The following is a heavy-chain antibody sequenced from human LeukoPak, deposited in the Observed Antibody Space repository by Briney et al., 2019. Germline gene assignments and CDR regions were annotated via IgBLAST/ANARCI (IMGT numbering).Heavy chain of an antibody. D-gene: IGHD1-26*01. CDR2: INHSGST. V-gene: IGHV4-34*01. CDR1: GGSFSGYY. Sequence: PSETLSLTCAVYGGSFSGYYWSWIRQPPGKGLEGIGEINHSGSTNYNPSLKGRVTISVDTSQNQFSLKLSSVTAADTAVYYCARGLRELLGRPYNRFDPWGQGTLVTVSS. CDR3: ARGLRELLGRPYNRFDP. J-gene: IGHJ5*02.